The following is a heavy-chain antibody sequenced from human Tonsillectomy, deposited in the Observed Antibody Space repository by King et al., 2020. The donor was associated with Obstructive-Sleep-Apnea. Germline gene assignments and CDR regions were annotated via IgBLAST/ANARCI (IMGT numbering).Heavy chain of an antibody. D-gene: IGHD3-22*01. CDR3: VRDYYDSSGYYYVSGMDV. CDR2: ISYVGSNK. J-gene: IGHJ6*02. CDR1: GFTFSIHA. V-gene: IGHV3-30*04. Sequence: VQLVESGGGVVQPGRSLRLSCAASGFTFSIHAMHWVRQAPGKGLEWVAVISYVGSNKYYADSVKGRFTIARDNSKSTLYLQMNSLRAEDTAVYYCVRDYYDSSGYYYVSGMDVWGQGTTVTVSS.